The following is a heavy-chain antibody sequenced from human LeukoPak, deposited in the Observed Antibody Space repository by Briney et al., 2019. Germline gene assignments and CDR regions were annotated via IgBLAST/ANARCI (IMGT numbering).Heavy chain of an antibody. V-gene: IGHV1-2*06. Sequence: APVKVSCKASGYTFTGYYMHWVRQAPGQGLEWMRRINPNSGGTNYAQKFQGRVTMTRDTSISTAYMELSRLRSDDTAVYYCATGTYYYDSTGYYPDYFDYWGQGTLVTVSS. CDR2: INPNSGGT. CDR1: GYTFTGYY. CDR3: ATGTYYYDSTGYYPDYFDY. D-gene: IGHD3-22*01. J-gene: IGHJ4*02.